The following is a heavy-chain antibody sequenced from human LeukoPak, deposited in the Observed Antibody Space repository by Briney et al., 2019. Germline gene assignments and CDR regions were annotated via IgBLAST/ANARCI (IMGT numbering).Heavy chain of an antibody. Sequence: SQTLSLTCNVSGDSVSDGRYYWTWIRHHPTRGLEWIGYKYYSGSAKYNPSLKSRLTISIGTAKNQFSLQLSSVTAADTATYYCATPYCSSLSCLDVFNMWGQGTRVTVSS. CDR3: ATPYCSSLSCLDVFNM. J-gene: IGHJ3*02. V-gene: IGHV4-31*03. D-gene: IGHD2-2*01. CDR2: KYYSGSA. CDR1: GDSVSDGRYY.